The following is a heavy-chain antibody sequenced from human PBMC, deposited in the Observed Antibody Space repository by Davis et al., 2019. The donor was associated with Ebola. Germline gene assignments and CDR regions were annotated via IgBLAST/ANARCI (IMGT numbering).Heavy chain of an antibody. CDR1: GYTFTGYY. CDR3: AREQGGYCSSTSCSDDAFDI. V-gene: IGHV1-2*04. CDR2: INPNSGGT. D-gene: IGHD2-2*01. Sequence: ASVKVSCKASGYTFTGYYMHWVRQAPGQGLEWMGWINPNSGGTNYAQKFQGWVTMTRDTSISTAYMELSRLRSDDTAVYYCAREQGGYCSSTSCSDDAFDIWGQGTMVTVSS. J-gene: IGHJ3*02.